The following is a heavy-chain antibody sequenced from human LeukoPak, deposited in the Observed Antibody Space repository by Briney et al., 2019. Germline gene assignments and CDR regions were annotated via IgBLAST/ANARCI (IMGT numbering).Heavy chain of an antibody. CDR2: IYTSGST. J-gene: IGHJ4*02. D-gene: IGHD6-19*01. CDR3: ARGARRGGAVAGTIIDY. Sequence: PSETLSLTCTVSGGSISSYYWSWIRQPAGKGLEWIGRIYTSGSTNYNPSLKSRVTMSVDTSKNQFSLKLSSVTAADTAVYYCARGARRGGAVAGTIIDYWGQGTLVTVSS. CDR1: GGSISSYY. V-gene: IGHV4-4*07.